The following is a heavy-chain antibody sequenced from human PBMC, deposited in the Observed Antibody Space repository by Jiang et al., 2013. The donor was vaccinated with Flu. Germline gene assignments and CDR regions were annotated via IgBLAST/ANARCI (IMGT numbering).Heavy chain of an antibody. V-gene: IGHV1-3*01. Sequence: SVKVSCKASGDTFSSYDIHWVRQAPGQRLEWMGWINAGNGNTKYSQKFQGRVTITRDTSAITGYMDLSSLKSEDTAVYYCASHVGRGAFDIWGQGTMVTVSS. CDR1: GDTFSSYD. D-gene: IGHD2-15*01. CDR3: ASHVGRGAFDI. CDR2: INAGNGNT. J-gene: IGHJ3*02.